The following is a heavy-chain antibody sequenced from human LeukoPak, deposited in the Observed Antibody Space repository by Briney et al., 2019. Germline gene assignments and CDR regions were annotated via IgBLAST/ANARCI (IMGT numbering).Heavy chain of an antibody. V-gene: IGHV3-48*04. CDR3: ARIVGATDRGAFDI. D-gene: IGHD1-26*01. Sequence: TGGSLRLSCAASGFTFSRYWMSWVRQAPGKGLEWVSYISSSSSTIYYADSVKGRFTISRDNAKNSLYLQMNSLRAEDTALYYCARIVGATDRGAFDIWGQGTMVTVSS. CDR1: GFTFSRYW. J-gene: IGHJ3*02. CDR2: ISSSSSTI.